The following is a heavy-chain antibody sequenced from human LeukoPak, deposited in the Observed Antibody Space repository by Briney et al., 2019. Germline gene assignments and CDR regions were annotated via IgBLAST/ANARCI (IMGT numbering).Heavy chain of an antibody. CDR1: GGTFSSCA. D-gene: IGHD1-26*01. CDR2: IIPIFGAA. J-gene: IGHJ4*02. Sequence: GSSVTVSCKASGGTFSSCAISWVRPAPGQGLEWVGRIIPIFGAANYAQKCHGRVTITTDESTSTAYMELSSLRSEDTAVYYCARGVGATIPHYFDYWGQGTLVTVSS. V-gene: IGHV1-69*05. CDR3: ARGVGATIPHYFDY.